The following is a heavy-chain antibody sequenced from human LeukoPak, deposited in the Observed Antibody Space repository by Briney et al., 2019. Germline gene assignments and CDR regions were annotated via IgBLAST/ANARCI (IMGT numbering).Heavy chain of an antibody. CDR1: GYTFTSYG. D-gene: IGHD3-22*01. CDR3: ARDPIITMIDRYYMDV. J-gene: IGHJ6*03. V-gene: IGHV1-18*01. Sequence: ASVKVSCKASGYTFTSYGISWVRQAPGQGLEWMGWISAYNGDTNYARKLQGRVTMTTDTSTSTAYMELRSLRSDDTAVYYCARDPIITMIDRYYMDVWGKGTTVTVSS. CDR2: ISAYNGDT.